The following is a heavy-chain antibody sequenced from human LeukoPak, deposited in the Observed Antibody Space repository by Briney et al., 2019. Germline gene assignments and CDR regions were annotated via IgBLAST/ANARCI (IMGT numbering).Heavy chain of an antibody. CDR3: ARHVGHYYGSGTLPYYYDY. CDR1: GDSISVDNYY. Sequence: SETLSLTCTVSGDSISVDNYYWGWIRRPPGKGLESIGSIYYSGNTYYNPSLKSRVSISVDTSKNQFSLKATSVTAADTAVYYCARHVGHYYGSGTLPYYYDYWGQGTLVTVSS. CDR2: IYYSGNT. V-gene: IGHV4-39*01. D-gene: IGHD3-10*01. J-gene: IGHJ4*02.